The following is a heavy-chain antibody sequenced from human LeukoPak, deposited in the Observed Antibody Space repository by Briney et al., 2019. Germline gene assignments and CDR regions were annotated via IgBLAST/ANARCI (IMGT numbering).Heavy chain of an antibody. D-gene: IGHD7-27*01. CDR3: ARDHNWGNEVDH. CDR1: GFTFSTYG. CDR2: IWYDGTNK. J-gene: IGHJ4*02. Sequence: PGGSLRPSCAASGFTFSTYGMHWVRQAPGKGLEWVAIIWYDGTNKYYADSVKGRFTISRDNSKNTLYLQMNSLRAEDTAVYYCARDHNWGNEVDHWGRGALVTV. V-gene: IGHV3-33*01.